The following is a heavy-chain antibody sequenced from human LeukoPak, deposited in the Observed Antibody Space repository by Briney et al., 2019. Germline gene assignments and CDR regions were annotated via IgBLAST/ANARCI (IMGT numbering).Heavy chain of an antibody. CDR2: IYSSGSI. D-gene: IGHD6-13*01. V-gene: IGHV4-59*02. Sequence: PSETLSLTCTVSGGSVSSYYWSWIWQPPGKGLEWIGYIYSSGSINYNPSLKSRVTISVDTSKNQFSLKLTSVTAADTAVYYCAREGGSSSWYDYWGQGTLVTVSS. CDR1: GGSVSSYY. CDR3: AREGGSSSWYDY. J-gene: IGHJ4*02.